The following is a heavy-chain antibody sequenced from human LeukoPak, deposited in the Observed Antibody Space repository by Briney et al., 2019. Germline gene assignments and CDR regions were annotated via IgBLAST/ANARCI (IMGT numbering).Heavy chain of an antibody. J-gene: IGHJ4*02. CDR1: GGSFSGYY. Sequence: SETLSLTCAVYGGSFSGYYWSWIRQPPGKGLEWIGEINHSGSTNYNPSLKSRVTISVDTSKNQFSLKLSSVTAADTAVYYCARLDSSGYYYEYWGQGTLVTVSS. D-gene: IGHD3-22*01. CDR3: ARLDSSGYYYEY. V-gene: IGHV4-34*01. CDR2: INHSGST.